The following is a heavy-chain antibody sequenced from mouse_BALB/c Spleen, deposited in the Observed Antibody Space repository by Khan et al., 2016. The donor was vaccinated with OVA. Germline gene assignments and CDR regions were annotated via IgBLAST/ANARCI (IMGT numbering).Heavy chain of an antibody. CDR3: ARGVAAYYRNGGGAMEY. D-gene: IGHD2-5*01. J-gene: IGHJ4*01. Sequence: QIQLVQSGPELKKPGETVRISCKASGYTFTTAGIQWVQKMPGKGLKWIGWINTHSGVPKYAEDFKGRFAFSLEFSVNTAYLQITNLKNEDTATYFGARGVAAYYRNGGGAMEYWGQGTSVTVSS. V-gene: IGHV9-4*02. CDR1: GYTFTTAG. CDR2: INTHSGVP.